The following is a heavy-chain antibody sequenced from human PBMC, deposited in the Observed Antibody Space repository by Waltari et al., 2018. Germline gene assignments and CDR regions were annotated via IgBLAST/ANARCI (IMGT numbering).Heavy chain of an antibody. V-gene: IGHV4-39*01. Sequence: QLQLQESGPGLVKPSETLSLTCTVSGGSISSSSYYWGWIRQPPGKGLEWIGSIYYSGSTYYNPPLKSRVTISVDTSKNQFSLKLSSVTAADTAVYYCARLSETLIVGALIGFDYWGQGTLVTVSS. D-gene: IGHD1-26*01. CDR1: GGSISSSSYY. CDR3: ARLSETLIVGALIGFDY. CDR2: IYYSGST. J-gene: IGHJ4*02.